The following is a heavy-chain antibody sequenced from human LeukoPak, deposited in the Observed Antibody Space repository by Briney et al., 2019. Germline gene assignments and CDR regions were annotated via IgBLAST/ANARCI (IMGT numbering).Heavy chain of an antibody. CDR1: GGSISSSNYY. Sequence: PSETLSLTCTVPGGSISSSNYYWGWIRQPPGKGLEWIGNIYYSGSTYYKPSLKTRVTISVDTSKNQFSLKLTSVTAADTVVYYCARHASVDGNWPRPLDYWGQGSLVTVSS. J-gene: IGHJ4*02. CDR3: ARHASVDGNWPRPLDY. D-gene: IGHD6-19*01. V-gene: IGHV4-39*01. CDR2: IYYSGST.